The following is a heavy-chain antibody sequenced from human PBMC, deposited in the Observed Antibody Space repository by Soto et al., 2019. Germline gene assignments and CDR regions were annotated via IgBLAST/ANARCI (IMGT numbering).Heavy chain of an antibody. J-gene: IGHJ4*02. Sequence: QVQLVESGGGVVQPGRSLRLSCAASGFTFSSYAMHWVHQALGKGLEWVAVISYDGSNKYYADSVKGRFTISRDNSKNTLYLQMNSLIAEDTAVYYCARGYSSGWMGYFDYWGRGTLVTVSS. CDR2: ISYDGSNK. V-gene: IGHV3-30-3*01. D-gene: IGHD6-19*01. CDR1: GFTFSSYA. CDR3: ARGYSSGWMGYFDY.